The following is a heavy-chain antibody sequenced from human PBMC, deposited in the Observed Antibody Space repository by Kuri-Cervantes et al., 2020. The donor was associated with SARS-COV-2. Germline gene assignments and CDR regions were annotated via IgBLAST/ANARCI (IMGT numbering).Heavy chain of an antibody. CDR2: ISSSGSTI. Sequence: LSLTCAASGFTFSSYEMNWVRQAPGKGLEWVSYISSSGSTIYYADSVKGRFTISRDNSKNTLYLQMNSLRAEDTAVYYCANTGIVGAKRSQHYYYYYYMDVWGKGTTVTVSS. D-gene: IGHD1-26*01. CDR1: GFTFSSYE. CDR3: ANTGIVGAKRSQHYYYYYYMDV. J-gene: IGHJ6*03. V-gene: IGHV3-48*03.